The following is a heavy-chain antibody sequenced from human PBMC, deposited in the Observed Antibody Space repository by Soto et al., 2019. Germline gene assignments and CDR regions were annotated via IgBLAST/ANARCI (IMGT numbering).Heavy chain of an antibody. Sequence: GGSLRLSCVASKFTFSYAWMSWVRQAPGKGLEWVGRIKATADGGTTDYAAPVKGRFIISRDDSKNTLFLQMNGLRTEDTARYYCTTDDTSGYYFQYWGQGTLVTVSS. D-gene: IGHD3-22*01. CDR3: TTDDTSGYYFQY. CDR2: IKATADGGTT. CDR1: KFTFSYAW. V-gene: IGHV3-15*01. J-gene: IGHJ4*02.